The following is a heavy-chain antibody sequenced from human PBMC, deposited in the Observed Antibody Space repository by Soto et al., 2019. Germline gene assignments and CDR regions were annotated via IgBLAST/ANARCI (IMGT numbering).Heavy chain of an antibody. CDR3: ARGGSLNWSFDL. CDR1: GLTFSSYW. J-gene: IGHJ2*01. V-gene: IGHV3-74*01. CDR2: INSDGIST. Sequence: EVQLVESGGGLVQPGGSLRLSCAASGLTFSSYWMHWVRQAPGKGLVWVSRINSDGISTSYADSVKGRFTISRDNARNTLYLQMNSLRVEDTAVYYCARGGSLNWSFDLWGRGTLVTFSS. D-gene: IGHD1-26*01.